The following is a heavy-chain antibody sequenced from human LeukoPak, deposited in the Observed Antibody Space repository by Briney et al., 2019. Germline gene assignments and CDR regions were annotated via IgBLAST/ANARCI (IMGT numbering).Heavy chain of an antibody. Sequence: TGGSLRLSCAASGFTFSSYGMHWVRQAPGKGLEWVAVISYDGSNKYYADSVKGRFTISRDNSKNTLYLQMNSLRAEDTAVYYCANRFYGLFDYWGQGTLVTVSS. J-gene: IGHJ4*02. D-gene: IGHD4-17*01. V-gene: IGHV3-30*18. CDR1: GFTFSSYG. CDR2: ISYDGSNK. CDR3: ANRFYGLFDY.